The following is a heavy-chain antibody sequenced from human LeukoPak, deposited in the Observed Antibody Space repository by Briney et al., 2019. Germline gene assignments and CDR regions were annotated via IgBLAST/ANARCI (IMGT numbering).Heavy chain of an antibody. D-gene: IGHD2-15*01. V-gene: IGHV4-59*06. CDR3: ARPRYCSGGSCYWPDAFDI. J-gene: IGHJ3*02. CDR1: GGSISSYY. Sequence: SETLSLTCTVSGGSISSYYWSWIRQPPGKGLEWIGYIYYSGSTYYNPSLKSRVTISVDTPKNQFSLKLSSVTAADTAVYYCARPRYCSGGSCYWPDAFDIWGQGTMVTVSS. CDR2: IYYSGST.